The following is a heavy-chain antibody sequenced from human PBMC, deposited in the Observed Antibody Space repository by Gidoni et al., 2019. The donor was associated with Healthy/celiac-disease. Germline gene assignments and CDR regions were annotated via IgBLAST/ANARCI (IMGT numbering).Heavy chain of an antibody. CDR3: ARDLYDSSGSLLDP. CDR1: GGSLSSGGYS. D-gene: IGHD3-22*01. V-gene: IGHV4-30-2*01. J-gene: IGHJ5*02. CDR2: IYHSGST. Sequence: QLQLQESGSGLVKPSQTLSLTCAVSGGSLSSGGYSWSWIRQPPGKGLEWIGYIYHSGSTYYNPSLKSRVTISVDRSKNQFSLKLSSVTAADTAVYYCARDLYDSSGSLLDPWGQGTLVTVSS.